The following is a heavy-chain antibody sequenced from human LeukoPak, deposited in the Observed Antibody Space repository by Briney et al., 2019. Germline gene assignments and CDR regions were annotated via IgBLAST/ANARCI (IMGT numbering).Heavy chain of an antibody. CDR2: IIPIFGTA. Sequence: SVKVSCKASGGTFSSYAITWVRQAPGQGLEWMGRIIPIFGTANYAQKFQGRVTTTTDESTSTAYMELSTLRSDDTAVYYCARERPPGDSSNWFLEGYFDIWGQGTLVTVSS. V-gene: IGHV1-69*05. CDR1: GGTFSSYA. CDR3: ARERPPGDSSNWFLEGYFDI. J-gene: IGHJ4*02. D-gene: IGHD6-13*01.